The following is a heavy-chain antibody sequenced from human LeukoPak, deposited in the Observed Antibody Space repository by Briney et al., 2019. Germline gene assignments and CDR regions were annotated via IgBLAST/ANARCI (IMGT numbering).Heavy chain of an antibody. D-gene: IGHD6-19*01. Sequence: GGSLRLSCAASGFTFSSYVMSWVRQAPGNGLEWVSVISGSGDDTYYADSVKGRFTISRDNSKNTLDLQMNSLRAEDTAVYYCAKDHHTSGWPTFDYWGQGTQVTVSS. CDR3: AKDHHTSGWPTFDY. CDR2: ISGSGDDT. J-gene: IGHJ4*02. CDR1: GFTFSSYV. V-gene: IGHV3-23*01.